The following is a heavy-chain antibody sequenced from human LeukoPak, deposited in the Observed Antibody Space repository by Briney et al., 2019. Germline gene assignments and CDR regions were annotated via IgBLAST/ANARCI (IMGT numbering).Heavy chain of an antibody. CDR2: INHNGNVN. D-gene: IGHD3-16*01. Sequence: PGGSLRLSCAASGFTFSSYCMNRARQAPGKGREWLASINHNGNVNYYVDSVKGRFTISRDNAKNSLYLQMSNLRAEDTAVYFCARGGGLDVWGQGATVTVSS. CDR1: GFTFSSYC. J-gene: IGHJ6*02. V-gene: IGHV3-7*03. CDR3: ARGGGLDV.